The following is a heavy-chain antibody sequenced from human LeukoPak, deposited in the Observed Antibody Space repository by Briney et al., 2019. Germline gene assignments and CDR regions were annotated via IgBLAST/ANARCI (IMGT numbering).Heavy chain of an antibody. CDR3: ARDWGAYGYSWFDP. CDR1: GYTFTAYY. Sequence: ASVKVSCKASGYTFTAYYMHWVRQAPGQGLEWMGWINPISGGTNYAQRFQGRVPMTRDTSISTAYMELSRLRSDDTAVYYCARDWGAYGYSWFDPWGQGTLVTVSS. V-gene: IGHV1-2*02. D-gene: IGHD5-12*01. J-gene: IGHJ5*02. CDR2: INPISGGT.